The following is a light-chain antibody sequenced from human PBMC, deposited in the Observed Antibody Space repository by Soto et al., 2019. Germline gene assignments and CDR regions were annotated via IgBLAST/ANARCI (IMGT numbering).Light chain of an antibody. J-gene: IGKJ5*01. CDR1: QSISDT. V-gene: IGKV3-15*01. CDR3: QQRSNWPTT. Sequence: EIVMTQSPATLSVSPGGRATLSCRASQSISDTLAWYQQKPGQAPRLLIYGASARATGFPARFSGSGSGTDFTLTISSLQSEDFAVYYCQQRSNWPTTFGQGTRLEIK. CDR2: GAS.